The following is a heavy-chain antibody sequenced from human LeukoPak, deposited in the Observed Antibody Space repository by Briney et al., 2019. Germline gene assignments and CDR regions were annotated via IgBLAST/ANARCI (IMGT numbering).Heavy chain of an antibody. CDR2: IDPNGGST. J-gene: IGHJ4*02. CDR3: SRPDIVGTRDPFDY. Sequence: GASVKVSCKASGYTFSSNYMHWVRQAPGQGLEWMGIIDPNGGSTRYAQKFQGRVTMTRDTSTSTVYMELSSLRSEDTAVYYCSRPDIVGTRDPFDYWGQGTLVIVSS. V-gene: IGHV1-46*01. CDR1: GYTFSSNY. D-gene: IGHD1-26*01.